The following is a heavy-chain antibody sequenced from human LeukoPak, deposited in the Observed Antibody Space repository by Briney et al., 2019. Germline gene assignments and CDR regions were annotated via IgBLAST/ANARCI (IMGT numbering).Heavy chain of an antibody. CDR1: GGSISSSSYY. V-gene: IGHV4-39*07. J-gene: IGHJ4*02. Sequence: SETLSLTCTVSGGSISSSSYYWGWIRQPPGKGLEWIGSIYYSGSTYYNPSLKSRVTISVDTSKNQFSLKLSSVTAADTAVYYCARDRAQWELGFDYWGQGTLVTVSS. CDR3: ARDRAQWELGFDY. CDR2: IYYSGST. D-gene: IGHD1-26*01.